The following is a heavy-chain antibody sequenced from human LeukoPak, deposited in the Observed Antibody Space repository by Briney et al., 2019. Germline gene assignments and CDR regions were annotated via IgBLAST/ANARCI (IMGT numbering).Heavy chain of an antibody. Sequence: PSETLSPTSTIPGAPINGSFWSWIRHSAEKDWNGIGRIYGSESTNYNPSFESRVTVSGDTSRNQISLKLRSVTAADTAVYYCARDMFQESLMYWFDPWGQGTLVTVSS. CDR2: IYGSEST. CDR3: ARDMFQESLMYWFDP. J-gene: IGHJ5*02. CDR1: GAPINGSF. D-gene: IGHD3-10*02. V-gene: IGHV4-4*07.